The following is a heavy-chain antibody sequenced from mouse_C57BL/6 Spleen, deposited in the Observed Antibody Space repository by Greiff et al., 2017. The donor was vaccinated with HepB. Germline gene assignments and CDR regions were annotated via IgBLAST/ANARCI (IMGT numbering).Heavy chain of an antibody. D-gene: IGHD2-2*01. Sequence: VQLQQSGPVLVKPGASVKMSCKASGYTFTDYYMNWVKQSHGKSLEWIGVINPYNGGTSYNQKFKGKATLTVDKSSSTAYMELNSLTSEDSAVYYCARWSMVTTNYFDYWGQGTTLTVSS. V-gene: IGHV1-19*01. J-gene: IGHJ2*01. CDR3: ARWSMVTTNYFDY. CDR2: INPYNGGT. CDR1: GYTFTDYY.